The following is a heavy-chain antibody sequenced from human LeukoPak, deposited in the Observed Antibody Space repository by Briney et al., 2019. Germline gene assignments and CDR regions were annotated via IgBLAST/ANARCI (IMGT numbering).Heavy chain of an antibody. CDR1: GYTFTGYY. CDR2: INPNSGGT. Sequence: ASVKVSCKASGYTFTGYYMHWVRQAPGQGLEWMGWINPNSGGTNYAQKFQGRVTMTRDTSISTAYMELSRLRADDPAVYYCAREYMDWEKYYYYYYMDVWGKGTTVTVSS. V-gene: IGHV1-2*02. CDR3: AREYMDWEKYYYYYYMDV. D-gene: IGHD3/OR15-3a*01. J-gene: IGHJ6*03.